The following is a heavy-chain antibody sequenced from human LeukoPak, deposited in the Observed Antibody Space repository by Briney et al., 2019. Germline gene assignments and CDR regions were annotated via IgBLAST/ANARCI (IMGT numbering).Heavy chain of an antibody. CDR2: IYTSGST. J-gene: IGHJ6*03. Sequence: SETLSLTCSVSGDSSSNYYWSWFRQPPGKGLEWIGLIYTSGSTNYNPSLKSRVTIPVDTSKNQFSLKVSSVTAADTAVYYCARLILGYCISTSCYDNYYMDVWGKGTTVTVSS. D-gene: IGHD2-2*01. CDR1: GDSSSNYY. CDR3: ARLILGYCISTSCYDNYYMDV. V-gene: IGHV4-4*09.